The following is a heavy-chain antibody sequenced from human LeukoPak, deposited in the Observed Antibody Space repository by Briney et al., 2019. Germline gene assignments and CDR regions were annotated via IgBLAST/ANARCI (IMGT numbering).Heavy chain of an antibody. CDR1: GGSFSGYY. CDR2: INHSGST. CDR3: ARVVVAATHYYYYYMDV. V-gene: IGHV4-34*01. Sequence: SETLSLTCAVYGGSFSGYYWSWIRQPPGKGLEWIGEINHSGSTNYNPSLKSRVTISVDTSKNQFSLKLSSVTAADTAVYYCARVVVAATHYYYYYMDVWGKGTTVTVSS. J-gene: IGHJ6*03. D-gene: IGHD2-15*01.